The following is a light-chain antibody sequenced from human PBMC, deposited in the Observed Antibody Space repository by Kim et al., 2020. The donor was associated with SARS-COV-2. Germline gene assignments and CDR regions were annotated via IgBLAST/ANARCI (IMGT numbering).Light chain of an antibody. CDR1: SKKNGREG. Sequence: QTPTLPCTGNSKKNGREGAVWLQHHQGHPPKARSSRNNNRPSGISERLSASRSGNTASLTITGLQPEDEADYYCSAWDNSLKAWVFGGGTKVTVL. J-gene: IGLJ3*02. CDR3: SAWDNSLKAWV. CDR2: RNN. V-gene: IGLV10-54*01.